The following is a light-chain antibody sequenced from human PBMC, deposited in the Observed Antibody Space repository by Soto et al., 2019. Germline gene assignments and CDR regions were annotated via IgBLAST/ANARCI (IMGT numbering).Light chain of an antibody. Sequence: QSVLTQPASVSGSPGQSITISCTGTSSDIGGYNYVSWYQQHPGKAPKLMIYGVSNRPSGVSNRFSGSKSGNTASLTISGLQAEDEADYYCSSYTSRSTYNYVFGTGNKVTVL. CDR2: GVS. CDR1: SSDIGGYNY. J-gene: IGLJ1*01. CDR3: SSYTSRSTYNYV. V-gene: IGLV2-14*01.